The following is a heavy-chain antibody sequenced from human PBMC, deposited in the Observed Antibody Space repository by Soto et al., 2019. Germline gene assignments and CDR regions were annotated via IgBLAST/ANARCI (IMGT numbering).Heavy chain of an antibody. D-gene: IGHD3-3*01. Sequence: SETLSLTCTVSGGSISSYYWRWIRQPAGKGLEWIGRIYTSGSTNYNPSLKSRVTMSVDTSKNQFSLKLSSVTAADTAVYYCARGQTAYYDFWSGYYYYFDYWGQGTLVNV. CDR2: IYTSGST. J-gene: IGHJ4*02. CDR1: GGSISSYY. CDR3: ARGQTAYYDFWSGYYYYFDY. V-gene: IGHV4-4*07.